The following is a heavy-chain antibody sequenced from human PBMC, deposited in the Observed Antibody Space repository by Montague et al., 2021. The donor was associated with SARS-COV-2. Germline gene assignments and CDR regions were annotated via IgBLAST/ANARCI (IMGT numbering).Heavy chain of an antibody. Sequence: SLRLSCAASGFTFSSYSMNWVRQAPGKGLEWVSSISSSSSYIYYADSVKGRFTISRDNAKNSLYLQMNSLRVEDTAVYYCTRDYRSIVGDGLDIWGQGTKVTVSS. CDR1: GFTFSSYS. CDR3: TRDYRSIVGDGLDI. J-gene: IGHJ3*02. D-gene: IGHD3-16*02. V-gene: IGHV3-21*01. CDR2: ISSSSSYI.